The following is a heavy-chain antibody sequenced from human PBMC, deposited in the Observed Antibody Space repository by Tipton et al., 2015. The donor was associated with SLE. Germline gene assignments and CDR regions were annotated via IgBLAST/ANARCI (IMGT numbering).Heavy chain of an antibody. CDR1: GGSFSGYY. V-gene: IGHV4-34*01. J-gene: IGHJ2*01. Sequence: TLSLTCAVYGGSFSGYYWSWIRQPPGKGLEYIGEINHRGSTNYNPSLKSRVTISVDTSKNQFSLKLSSVTAADTAMYYCARGASPNWGSYWYFDLWGRGTLVTVSS. CDR2: INHRGST. CDR3: ARGASPNWGSYWYFDL. D-gene: IGHD7-27*01.